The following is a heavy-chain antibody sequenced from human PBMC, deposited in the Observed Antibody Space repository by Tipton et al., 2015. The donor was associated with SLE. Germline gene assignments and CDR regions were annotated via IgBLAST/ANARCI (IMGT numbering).Heavy chain of an antibody. D-gene: IGHD6-19*01. Sequence: TLSLTCAVSGYSISSGYYWGWIRQPPGKGLEWIGSIYYSGSTYYNPSLKSRVTISVDTSKNQFSLKLSSVTAADTAVYYCARGSGYSSGWFDYWGQGTLVTVSS. CDR2: IYYSGST. J-gene: IGHJ4*02. CDR3: ARGSGYSSGWFDY. V-gene: IGHV4-38-2*01. CDR1: GYSISSGYY.